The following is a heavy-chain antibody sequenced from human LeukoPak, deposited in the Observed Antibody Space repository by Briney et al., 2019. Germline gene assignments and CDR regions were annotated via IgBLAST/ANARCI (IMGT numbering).Heavy chain of an antibody. CDR3: VGSTYYYDSSGYLRPEYFDY. J-gene: IGHJ4*02. V-gene: IGHV3-23*01. CDR1: GFTFSSYA. Sequence: GGSLRLSCAASGFTFSSYAMSWVRQAPGKGLEWVSAISGSGGSTYYADSVKGRFTISRENSKHTLYLQMNSLRAEDTAVYYCVGSTYYYDSSGYLRPEYFDYWGQGTLVTVSS. CDR2: ISGSGGST. D-gene: IGHD3-22*01.